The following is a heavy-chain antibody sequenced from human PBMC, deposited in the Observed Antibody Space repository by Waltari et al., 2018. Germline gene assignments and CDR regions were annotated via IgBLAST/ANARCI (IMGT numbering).Heavy chain of an antibody. D-gene: IGHD2-2*01. CDR1: GFTFSRYW. V-gene: IGHV3-7*01. CDR2: INYDGSQK. CDR3: AKSRGFEY. J-gene: IGHJ4*02. Sequence: EVHLVESGGGLVQPGGSLRLPCGAPGFTFSRYWMSWVRQTPGKGLEWVANINYDGSQKYYVDSVKGRFSISRDNAKNSVYLQMNSLRVEDTAVYYCAKSRGFEYWGQGTLITVSS.